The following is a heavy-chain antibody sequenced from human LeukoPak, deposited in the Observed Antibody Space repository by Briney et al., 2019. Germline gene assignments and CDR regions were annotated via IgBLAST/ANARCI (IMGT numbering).Heavy chain of an antibody. CDR2: MNPNSGNT. CDR3: ARATPGGLHGYSFDY. J-gene: IGHJ4*02. CDR1: GYTFKNYD. D-gene: IGHD5-24*01. V-gene: IGHV1-8*02. Sequence: ASVKVSCKASGYTFKNYDISWVRQATGQGLEWMGWMNPNSGNTGFAQKFQDRVSTTRDTSINTAYMELTSLRSGDTAVYYCARATPGGLHGYSFDYWGQGTVVTVYS.